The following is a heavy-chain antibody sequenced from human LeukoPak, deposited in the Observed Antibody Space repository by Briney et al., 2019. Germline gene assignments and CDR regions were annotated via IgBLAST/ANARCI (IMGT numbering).Heavy chain of an antibody. D-gene: IGHD3-3*01. CDR1: GFTFSSYG. J-gene: IGHJ4*02. V-gene: IGHV3-33*01. CDR2: IWYDGSNK. CDR3: ARDTAPYYDFWSGYQGTLDY. Sequence: PGRSLRLSCAASGFTFSSYGMHWVHQAPGKGLEWVAVIWYDGSNKYYADSVKGRFTISRDNSKNTLYLQMNSLRAGDTAVYYCARDTAPYYDFWSGYQGTLDYWGQGTLVTVSS.